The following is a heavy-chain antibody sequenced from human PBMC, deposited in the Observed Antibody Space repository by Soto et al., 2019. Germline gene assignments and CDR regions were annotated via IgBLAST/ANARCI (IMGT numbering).Heavy chain of an antibody. CDR2: MNLNSGNT. Sequence: QVQLVQSGAEVKQPGASVKVSCKASGFTVTNFDINWVRQATGQGPEWMGWMNLNSGNTGYAQKFRDRVTMTRNSSISTAYMELSNLRSEDTAVYYCSKGYAMDVWGQGTTVTVSS. CDR1: GFTVTNFD. CDR3: SKGYAMDV. V-gene: IGHV1-8*01. J-gene: IGHJ6*02.